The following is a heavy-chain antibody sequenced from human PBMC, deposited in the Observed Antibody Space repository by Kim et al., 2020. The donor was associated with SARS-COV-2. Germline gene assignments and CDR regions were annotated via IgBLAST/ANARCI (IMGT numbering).Heavy chain of an antibody. J-gene: IGHJ4*02. V-gene: IGHV4-59*08. CDR2: THYSGST. CDR3: ARFFGPGRGIDY. D-gene: IGHD3-10*01. Sequence: SETLSLTCTVSGGSISGYYWSWIRQPPGKGLEWIGYTHYSGSTNYNPSLKSRVTISVDTSKNQFSLKLSSVTAADTAVYYCARFFGPGRGIDYWGQGTLVTVSS. CDR1: GGSISGYY.